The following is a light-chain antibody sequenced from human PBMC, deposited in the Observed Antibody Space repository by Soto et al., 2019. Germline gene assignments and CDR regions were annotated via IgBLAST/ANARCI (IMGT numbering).Light chain of an antibody. J-gene: IGKJ5*01. CDR3: QQYGSSPPPIT. V-gene: IGKV3-20*01. Sequence: EIVLTQSPGTLSLSPGERATLSCRASQSVSSSYLAWYQQKPGQAPRLLIYGASNRATGIPDRFSGSGSGTDFTLTISRLEPEDFAVYYCQQYGSSPPPITFGQGTRLEIK. CDR2: GAS. CDR1: QSVSSSY.